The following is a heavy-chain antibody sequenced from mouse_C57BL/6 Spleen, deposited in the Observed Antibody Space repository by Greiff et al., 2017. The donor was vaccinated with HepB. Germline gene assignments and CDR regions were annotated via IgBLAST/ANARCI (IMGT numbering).Heavy chain of an antibody. V-gene: IGHV1-15*01. D-gene: IGHD1-1*01. J-gene: IGHJ3*01. CDR1: GYTFTDYE. Sequence: QVQLKQSGAELVRPGASVTLSCKASGYTFTDYEMHWVKQTPVHGLEWIGAIDPETGGTAYNQKFKGKAILTADKSSSTAYMELRSLTSEDSAVYYCTRAITIYYYGSNWFAYWGQGTLVTVSA. CDR2: IDPETGGT. CDR3: TRAITIYYYGSNWFAY.